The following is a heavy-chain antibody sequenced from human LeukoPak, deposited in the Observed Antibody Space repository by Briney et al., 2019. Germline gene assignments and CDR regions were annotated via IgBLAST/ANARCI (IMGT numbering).Heavy chain of an antibody. CDR2: IYYSGST. V-gene: IGHV4-59*08. D-gene: IGHD2-2*01. J-gene: IGHJ5*02. Sequence: PSETLSLTCAVYGGSISSYYWSWIRQPPGKGLEWIGYIYYSGSTNYNPSLKSRVTISVDTSKNQFSLKLSSVTAADTAVYYCARHDRYCSSTSCSNNWFDPWGQGTLVTVSS. CDR3: ARHDRYCSSTSCSNNWFDP. CDR1: GGSISSYY.